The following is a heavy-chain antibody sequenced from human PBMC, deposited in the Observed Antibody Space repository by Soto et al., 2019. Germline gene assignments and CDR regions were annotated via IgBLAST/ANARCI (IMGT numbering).Heavy chain of an antibody. CDR1: GFTVSTNF. D-gene: IGHD5-18*01. J-gene: IGHJ6*02. Sequence: EVQLVESGGGLVQPGGSLRLSCAASGFTVSTNFMTRVRQAPGKGLEWVSVIYSGGSTFYADSVKGRFTITRDNSKNTLYFQMNSLRVEDTAVYYCARARMQLWPNYYDDGLDVWGQGTTVTVSS. CDR2: IYSGGST. CDR3: ARARMQLWPNYYDDGLDV. V-gene: IGHV3-66*01.